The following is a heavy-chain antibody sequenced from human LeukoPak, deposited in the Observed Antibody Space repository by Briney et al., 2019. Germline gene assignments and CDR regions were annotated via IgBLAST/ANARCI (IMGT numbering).Heavy chain of an antibody. Sequence: SETLPLTCAVYGGSFSGYYWSWIRQPPGKGLEWIGEINHSGSTNYNPSLKSRVTTSVDTSKNQFSLKLRSVTAADMAVYYCASRPFPASLVYWGQGTLVTVSS. D-gene: IGHD2-2*01. CDR1: GGSFSGYY. J-gene: IGHJ4*02. CDR3: ASRPFPASLVY. V-gene: IGHV4-34*01. CDR2: INHSGST.